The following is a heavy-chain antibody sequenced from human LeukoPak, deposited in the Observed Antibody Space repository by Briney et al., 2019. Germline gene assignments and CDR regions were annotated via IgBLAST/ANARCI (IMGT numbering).Heavy chain of an antibody. CDR2: INPSGGST. CDR3: ARDGNYGSGSYIPYYFDY. V-gene: IGHV1-46*01. J-gene: IGHJ4*02. D-gene: IGHD3-10*01. Sequence: ASVKVSCKASGYTFTSYYMHWVRQAPGQGLEWMGIINPSGGSTSYAQKFQGRVTMTRDTFTSTVYMELSSLRSEDTAVYYCARDGNYGSGSYIPYYFDYWGQGTLVTVSS. CDR1: GYTFTSYY.